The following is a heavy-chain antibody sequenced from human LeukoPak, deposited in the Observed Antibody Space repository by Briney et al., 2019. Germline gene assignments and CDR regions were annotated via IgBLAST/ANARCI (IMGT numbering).Heavy chain of an antibody. CDR3: ARGCGGDCSPYYYYGMDV. D-gene: IGHD2-21*02. V-gene: IGHV1-2*04. J-gene: IGHJ6*02. CDR1: GYTFTGYY. CDR2: INPNSGGT. Sequence: ASVKVSCKASGYTFTGYYMHWVRQAPGQGLEWMGWINPNSGGTNYAQKFQGWVTMTRDTSISTAYMELSRLRSDDTAVYYCARGCGGDCSPYYYYGMDVWGQGTTVTVSS.